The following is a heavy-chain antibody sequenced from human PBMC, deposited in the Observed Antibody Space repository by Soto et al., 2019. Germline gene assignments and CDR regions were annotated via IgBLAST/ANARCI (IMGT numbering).Heavy chain of an antibody. CDR3: ARIRDYGDSAGRWAFDI. J-gene: IGHJ3*02. CDR1: GYTFTSYD. Sequence: QVQLVQSGAEVKKPGASVKVSCKASGYTFTSYDINWVRQATGQGLEWMGWMNPNSGNTGYAQKFQGRVTMTRNTSISTAYMELSSLRSEDTAVYYCARIRDYGDSAGRWAFDIWGQGTMVTVSS. V-gene: IGHV1-8*01. CDR2: MNPNSGNT. D-gene: IGHD4-17*01.